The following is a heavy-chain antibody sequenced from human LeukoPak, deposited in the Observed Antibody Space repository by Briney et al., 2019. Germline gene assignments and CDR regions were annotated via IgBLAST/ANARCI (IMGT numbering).Heavy chain of an antibody. CDR3: ASTRRAAVAGRFDS. V-gene: IGHV4-4*09. D-gene: IGHD6-19*01. J-gene: IGHJ4*02. CDR2: IYHSGNT. CDR1: GASISSSY. Sequence: PSETLSLTCNVSGASISSSYWSWIRQPPGKGLEWIGYIYHSGNTNYSPSLESRVTMSVDESKNQFSLRVHFVSAADTAVYYCASTRRAAVAGRFDSWGQGTLVTVSS.